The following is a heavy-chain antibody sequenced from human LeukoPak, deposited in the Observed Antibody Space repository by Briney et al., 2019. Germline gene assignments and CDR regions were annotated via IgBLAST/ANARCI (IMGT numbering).Heavy chain of an antibody. D-gene: IGHD3-22*01. CDR3: ARAKRYYYDSSGYYCGHY. CDR1: GFTFSSYW. CDR2: IKQDGSEK. Sequence: GGPLRLSCAASGFTFSSYWMSWVRQAPGKGLEWVAYIKQDGSEKYYVDSVKGRFTISRDNAKNSLYLQMNSLRAEDTAVYYCARAKRYYYDSSGYYCGHYWGQGTLVSVSS. J-gene: IGHJ4*02. V-gene: IGHV3-7*01.